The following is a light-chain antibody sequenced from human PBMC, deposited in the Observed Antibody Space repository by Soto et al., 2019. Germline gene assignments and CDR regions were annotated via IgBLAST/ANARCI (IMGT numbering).Light chain of an antibody. CDR3: QQYGSSPRT. CDR1: QSVGRDY. CDR2: GTS. J-gene: IGKJ1*01. V-gene: IGKV3-20*01. Sequence: EIVLTQSPGTLSLSPGERATLSCRASQSVGRDYLAWYQQKPGQAPRLLIHGTSYRATGIPDRFRGSGSGTDFTLTISRLEPEDFAVYYCQQYGSSPRTFGQGTKVDIK.